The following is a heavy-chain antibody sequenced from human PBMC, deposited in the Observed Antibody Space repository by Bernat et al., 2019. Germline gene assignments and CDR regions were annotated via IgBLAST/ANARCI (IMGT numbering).Heavy chain of an antibody. D-gene: IGHD6-13*01. CDR3: ARDWQQLVPLYYYYGMDV. V-gene: IGHV3-21*01. Sequence: EVQLVESGGGLVKPGGSLRLSCVASGFTFSSYSMNWVRQAPGKGLEWVSSISDSNYMYYADSVKGRFTISRDKAKNSLYLQMNSLRAEETAVYYCARDWQQLVPLYYYYGMDVWGQGTTVTVSS. CDR1: GFTFSSYS. CDR2: ISDSNYM. J-gene: IGHJ6*02.